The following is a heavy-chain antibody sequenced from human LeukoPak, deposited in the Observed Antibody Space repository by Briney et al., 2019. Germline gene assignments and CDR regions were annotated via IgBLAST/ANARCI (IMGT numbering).Heavy chain of an antibody. D-gene: IGHD2-8*01. Sequence: PGGSLRLSCAASGFTFSSYSMNWVRQAPGKGLEWVSYISSSSSTIYYADSVKGRFTISRDNAKNSLYLQMNSLRAEDTAVYYCARDLYDVVFDYWGQGTLVTVSS. CDR1: GFTFSSYS. CDR2: ISSSSSTI. CDR3: ARDLYDVVFDY. V-gene: IGHV3-48*01. J-gene: IGHJ4*02.